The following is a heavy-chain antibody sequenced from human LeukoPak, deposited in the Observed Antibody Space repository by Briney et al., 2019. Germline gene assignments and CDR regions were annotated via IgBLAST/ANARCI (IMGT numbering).Heavy chain of an antibody. V-gene: IGHV3-66*04. J-gene: IGHJ4*02. Sequence: GGSLRLSCAASGFTFSNYGMSWVRQAPGKGLEWVSVIYSSATTNYADFVKGRFTISRDTSKNTLYLQMKSLRAEDTAVYYCARHYYDSSVYHYIFDSWGQGTLVTVSS. CDR2: IYSSATT. CDR3: ARHYYDSSVYHYIFDS. D-gene: IGHD3-22*01. CDR1: GFTFSNYG.